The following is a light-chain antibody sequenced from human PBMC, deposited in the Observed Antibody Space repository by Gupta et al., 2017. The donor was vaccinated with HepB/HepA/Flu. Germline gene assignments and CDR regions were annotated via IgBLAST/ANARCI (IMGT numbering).Light chain of an antibody. J-gene: IGKJ4*01. CDR1: QSVGRY. Sequence: EIVLTQSPATLSLSPGERATLSCRASQSVGRYLAWYQQKPGQAPRLLIHDASNRATGIPARFGGSGSGTDFTLTIINLEPEDFAVYYCQQRSNWPPLTFGGGTKMEIK. CDR2: DAS. V-gene: IGKV3-11*01. CDR3: QQRSNWPPLT.